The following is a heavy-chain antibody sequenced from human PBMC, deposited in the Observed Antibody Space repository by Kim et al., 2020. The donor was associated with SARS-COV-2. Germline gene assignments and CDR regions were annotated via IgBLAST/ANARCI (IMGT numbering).Heavy chain of an antibody. V-gene: IGHV1-69*13. CDR1: GGTFSSYA. J-gene: IGHJ5*02. Sequence: SVKVSCKASGGTFSSYAISWVRQAPGQGLEWMGGIIPIFGTANYAQKFQGRVTITADESTSTAYMELSSLRSEDTAVYYCARTRRLERLSWFDPWGQGTLVTVSS. CDR2: IIPIFGTA. CDR3: ARTRRLERLSWFDP. D-gene: IGHD1-1*01.